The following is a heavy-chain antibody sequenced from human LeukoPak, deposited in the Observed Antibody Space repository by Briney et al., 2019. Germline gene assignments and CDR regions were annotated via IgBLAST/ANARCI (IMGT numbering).Heavy chain of an antibody. CDR1: GGSISSSSYY. Sequence: SETLSLTCTVSGGSISSSSYYWGWIRQPPGKGLEWIGSIYYSGSTYYNPSLKSRVTISVDTSKNQFSLKLNSVTAADTAVYYCARHIQFVYGSGSYLDVWGKGTTVTVSS. D-gene: IGHD3-10*01. CDR2: IYYSGST. V-gene: IGHV4-39*01. CDR3: ARHIQFVYGSGSYLDV. J-gene: IGHJ6*03.